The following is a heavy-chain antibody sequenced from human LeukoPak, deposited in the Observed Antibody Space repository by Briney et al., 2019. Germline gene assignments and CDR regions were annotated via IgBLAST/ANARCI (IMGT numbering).Heavy chain of an antibody. D-gene: IGHD3-3*01. CDR1: GGSFSGYY. CDR3: AAKGDFWSGYYDY. CDR2: INHSGST. V-gene: IGHV4-34*01. J-gene: IGHJ4*02. Sequence: SETLSLTCAVYGGSFSGYYRSWIRQPPGKGLEWIGEINHSGSTNYNPSLKSRVTISVDTSKNQFSLKLSSVTAADTAVYYCAAKGDFWSGYYDYWGQGTLVTVSS.